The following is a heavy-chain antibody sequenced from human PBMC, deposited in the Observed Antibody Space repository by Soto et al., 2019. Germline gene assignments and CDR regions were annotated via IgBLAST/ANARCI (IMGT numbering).Heavy chain of an antibody. V-gene: IGHV1-69*13. D-gene: IGHD3-22*01. Sequence: VAAVKVSCKASGGTFSSYAISWVRQAPGQGLEWMGGIIPIFGTANYAQKFQGRVTITADESTSTAYMELSSLRSEDTAVYYCASPFYDSSGKSSFDIWGQGTMVTVS. CDR1: GGTFSSYA. CDR3: ASPFYDSSGKSSFDI. CDR2: IIPIFGTA. J-gene: IGHJ3*02.